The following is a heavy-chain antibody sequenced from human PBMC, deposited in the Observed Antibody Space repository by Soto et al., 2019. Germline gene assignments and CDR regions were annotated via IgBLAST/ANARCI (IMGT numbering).Heavy chain of an antibody. J-gene: IGHJ4*02. CDR2: ISYDGSNK. D-gene: IGHD4-17*01. V-gene: IGHV3-30-3*01. CDR1: GFTFSSYA. Sequence: QVQLVESGGGVVQPGRSLRLSCAASGFTFSSYAMHWVRQAPGKGLEWVAVISYDGSNKYYADSVKGRFTISRDNSKNTLYLQMNSLRAEDTAVYYCARDIFPTTVITDYWGQGTLVTVSS. CDR3: ARDIFPTTVITDY.